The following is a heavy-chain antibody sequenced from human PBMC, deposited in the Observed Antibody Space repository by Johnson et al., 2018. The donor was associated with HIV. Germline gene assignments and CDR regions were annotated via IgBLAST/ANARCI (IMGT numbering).Heavy chain of an antibody. Sequence: VQLVESGGGLVQPGGSLRLSCAASGFTFSSYWMSWVRQAPGQGLEWVANIKQDGSEKYYVDSVKGRFTISRDNAKNSLYLQMNSLRAEDTAVYYCARDPVSHYYDSSGSLDDAFDIWGQGTMVTVSS. CDR1: GFTFSSYW. D-gene: IGHD3-22*01. CDR3: ARDPVSHYYDSSGSLDDAFDI. CDR2: IKQDGSEK. J-gene: IGHJ3*02. V-gene: IGHV3-7*01.